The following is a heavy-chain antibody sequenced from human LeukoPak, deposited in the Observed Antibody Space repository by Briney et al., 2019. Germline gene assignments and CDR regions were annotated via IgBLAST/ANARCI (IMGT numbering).Heavy chain of an antibody. CDR1: GGTFSSYT. Sequence: SVKVSCKASGGTFSSYTINWVRQAPGQGLEWMGRIIPILGIANYAQKFQGRVTITADKSTSTAYMELSSLRSEDTAVYYCARAAYYYDSSGYYFDYWGQGPLVTVSS. V-gene: IGHV1-69*02. CDR2: IIPILGIA. J-gene: IGHJ4*02. CDR3: ARAAYYYDSSGYYFDY. D-gene: IGHD3-22*01.